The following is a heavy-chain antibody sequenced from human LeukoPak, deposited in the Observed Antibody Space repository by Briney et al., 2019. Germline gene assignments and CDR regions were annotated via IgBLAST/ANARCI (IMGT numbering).Heavy chain of an antibody. Sequence: PGGSLRLSCVASGFIFSSYSMNWVRQAPGKGLDWISYRSFSDTPIVYADSVKGRFTISRDNAKNSLYLQMNSLRAEDTAVYYCVRLLSSSGSNQILQHWGQGTLVIVSS. CDR1: GFIFSSYS. J-gene: IGHJ1*01. D-gene: IGHD6-19*01. CDR2: RSFSDTPI. V-gene: IGHV3-48*01. CDR3: VRLLSSSGSNQILQH.